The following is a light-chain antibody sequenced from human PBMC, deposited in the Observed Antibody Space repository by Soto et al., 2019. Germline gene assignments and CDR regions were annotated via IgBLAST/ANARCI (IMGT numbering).Light chain of an antibody. CDR3: ASWDDSLSAVV. CDR2: KNN. CDR1: SSNIGNHY. V-gene: IGLV1-47*01. Sequence: QSVLTQPPSASGTPGQRVTISCSGSSSNIGNHYVYWYQQLPGTAPKLLIYKNNLRPSGVPDRFSGSKSGTSASLAISGLRSEDEADYTCASWDDSLSAVVFGGGPKLTVL. J-gene: IGLJ2*01.